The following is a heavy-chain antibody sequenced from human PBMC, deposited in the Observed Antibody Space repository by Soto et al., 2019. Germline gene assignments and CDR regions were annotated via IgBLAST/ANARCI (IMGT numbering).Heavy chain of an antibody. D-gene: IGHD4-17*01. J-gene: IGHJ6*02. CDR1: GFTFRSYW. V-gene: IGHV3-74*01. Sequence: EVQLVESGGGLVQPGGSLRLSCAASGFTFRSYWMHWVRQAPGKGLVWVSRINSDGSSTSYADSVKGRFTISRDNAKNTLYLQMNSLRAEDTAVYYCAREDGDSPYGMDVWGQGTTVTVSS. CDR2: INSDGSST. CDR3: AREDGDSPYGMDV.